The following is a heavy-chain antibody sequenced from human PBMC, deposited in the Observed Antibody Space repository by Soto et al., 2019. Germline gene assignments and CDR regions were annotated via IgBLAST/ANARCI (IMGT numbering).Heavy chain of an antibody. Sequence: GGSLRLACAASGLIFSNYKMHWVRQAPGKGLVWVSRINTDGSITDYADSVKGRFTVSRDNAKNTLYLQMNSLRAEDTAVYYCARDQGHIVVVTAILAYWGQGTLVTVSS. CDR3: ARDQGHIVVVTAILAY. CDR1: GLIFSNYK. CDR2: INTDGSIT. D-gene: IGHD2-21*02. V-gene: IGHV3-74*01. J-gene: IGHJ4*02.